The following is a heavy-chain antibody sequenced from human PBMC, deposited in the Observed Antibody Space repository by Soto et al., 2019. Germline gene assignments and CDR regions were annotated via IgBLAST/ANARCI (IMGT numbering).Heavy chain of an antibody. Sequence: QVHLQDSGPGLVKPSGTLSLICVVSGDSLKTDHWWTWVRQPPGKGLEWIGEIYDGGDTNYNPSLESRLTLSVDKSKRQFSLRMTFVTAADTATYYCAGAVGRRTVPDHWGQGTLVTVSS. CDR1: GDSLKTDHW. J-gene: IGHJ4*02. D-gene: IGHD1-1*01. V-gene: IGHV4-4*02. CDR3: AGAVGRRTVPDH. CDR2: IYDGGDT.